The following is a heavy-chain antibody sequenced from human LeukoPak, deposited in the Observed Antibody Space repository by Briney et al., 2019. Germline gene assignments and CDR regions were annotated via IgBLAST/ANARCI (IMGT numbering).Heavy chain of an antibody. V-gene: IGHV1-18*01. D-gene: IGHD6-19*01. CDR3: AREGDSAGWYRPAFRLLDY. J-gene: IGHJ4*02. CDR1: GYTFTSYG. CDR2: ISGYNAET. Sequence: ASVKVSCKTSGYTFTSYGLYWVRQAPGQGLEWMGWISGYNAETNYARTFQGRVTMTTDTSTTTAYMELTSLTSDDTALYYCAREGDSAGWYRPAFRLLDYWGQGTMVTVSS.